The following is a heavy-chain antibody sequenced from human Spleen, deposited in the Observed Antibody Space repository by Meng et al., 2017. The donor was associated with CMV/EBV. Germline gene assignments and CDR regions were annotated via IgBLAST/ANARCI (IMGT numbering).Heavy chain of an antibody. D-gene: IGHD4-11*01. J-gene: IGHJ5*01. CDR1: GYSINDYY. CDR2: INRDSGRT. CDR3: ATEPVQMTSEGIDS. Sequence: GESLKISCKDSGYSINDYYFHWVRQAPGQGLEWMGWINRDSGRTSYGRKFQGRVILTRDPSITTAYMELRGLRSDDTAVYYCATEPVQMTSEGIDSWGQGTLVTVSS. V-gene: IGHV1-2*02.